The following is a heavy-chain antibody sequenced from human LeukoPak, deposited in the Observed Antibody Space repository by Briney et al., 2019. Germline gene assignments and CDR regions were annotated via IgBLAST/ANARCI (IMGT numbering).Heavy chain of an antibody. CDR1: GGSISSGGYY. Sequence: PSQTLSLTCTVSGGSISSGGYYWSWIRQPPGKGLEWIGYIYHSGSTYYNPSLKSRVTISVDRSKNQSSLKLSSVTAADTAVYYCARALYDSSGRPAWGQGTLVTVSS. CDR3: ARALYDSSGRPA. D-gene: IGHD3-22*01. CDR2: IYHSGST. J-gene: IGHJ4*02. V-gene: IGHV4-30-2*01.